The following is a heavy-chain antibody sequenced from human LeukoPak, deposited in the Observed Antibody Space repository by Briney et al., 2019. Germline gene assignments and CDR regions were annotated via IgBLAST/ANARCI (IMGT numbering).Heavy chain of an antibody. V-gene: IGHV4-61*01. J-gene: IGHJ5*02. CDR2: IYYSGSA. Sequence: PSETLSLTCTVSGGSVSSGSYYWSWIPQPPGQGLEWIGNIYYSGSAKYSPSLKSRVTISVDTSKNQFSLKLTSVTAADTAVYYCARGFGDWGLSWFDPWGQGTLVTVSS. CDR3: ARGFGDWGLSWFDP. CDR1: GGSVSSGSYY. D-gene: IGHD3-10*01.